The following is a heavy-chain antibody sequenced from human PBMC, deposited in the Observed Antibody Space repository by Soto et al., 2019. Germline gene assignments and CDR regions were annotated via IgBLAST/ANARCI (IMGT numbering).Heavy chain of an antibody. CDR1: GGSFSGYY. CDR2: INHSGST. V-gene: IGHV4-34*01. D-gene: IGHD2-2*03. Sequence: SETLSLTCAVYGGSFSGYYWNWIRQPPGKGLEWIGEINHSGSTNYNPSLKSRVTISVDTSKSEFSLRLGSVTAADTAVYYCARLNGYCISTNCHGYYGMDVWGQGTTVTV. J-gene: IGHJ6*02. CDR3: ARLNGYCISTNCHGYYGMDV.